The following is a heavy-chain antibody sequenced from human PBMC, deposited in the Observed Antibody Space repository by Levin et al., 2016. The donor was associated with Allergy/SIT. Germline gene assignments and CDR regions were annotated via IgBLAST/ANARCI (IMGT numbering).Heavy chain of an antibody. J-gene: IGHJ6*03. Sequence: VRQMPGKGLEWIGEIFHSGSSTYNPSLESRVSMSVDKSKNQFSLNLNSVTAADTAVYYCATNGYYSMDVWGKGTTVTVSS. V-gene: IGHV4-4*02. D-gene: IGHD2-8*01. CDR2: IFHSGSS. CDR3: ATNGYYSMDV.